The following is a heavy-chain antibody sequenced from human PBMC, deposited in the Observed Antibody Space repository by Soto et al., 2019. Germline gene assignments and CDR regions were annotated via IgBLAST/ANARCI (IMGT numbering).Heavy chain of an antibody. CDR1: GFTFSSYA. CDR2: ISGSGGST. J-gene: IGHJ6*03. V-gene: IGHV3-23*01. Sequence: GGSLRLSCAASGFTFSSYAMSWVRQAPGKGLEWVSAISGSGGSTYYADSVKGRFTISRDNSKNTLYLQMNSLRAEDTAVYYCAMGNYDFWSGYYTDYYYYYMDVWGKGTTVTVSS. CDR3: AMGNYDFWSGYYTDYYYYYMDV. D-gene: IGHD3-3*01.